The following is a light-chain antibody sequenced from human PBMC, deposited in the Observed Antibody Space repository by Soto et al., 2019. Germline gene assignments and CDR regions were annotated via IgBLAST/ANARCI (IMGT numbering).Light chain of an antibody. J-gene: IGLJ7*01. CDR3: QSYDSSLSGSV. CDR1: SSNIGAGYD. Sequence: QSVLTQPPSVSGAPGQRVTISCTGSSSNIGAGYDVHWYQQLPGTAPKLLIYGNSNRPSGVPDRFSGSXSXXSAXLAITGLQAEDEADYYCQSYDSSLSGSVFGGGTQLTVL. CDR2: GNS. V-gene: IGLV1-40*01.